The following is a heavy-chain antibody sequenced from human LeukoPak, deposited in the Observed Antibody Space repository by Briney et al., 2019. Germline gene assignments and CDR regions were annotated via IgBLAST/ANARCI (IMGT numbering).Heavy chain of an antibody. CDR3: ARYRAFDI. J-gene: IGHJ3*02. V-gene: IGHV4-59*01. Sequence: PSETLSLTCTVSGGSISGYYWSWIRQPPGKALEWIGYIYSGSTDYNPSLKSRVTISMDTSKNQFSLNLSSLTAADMAVYYCARYRAFDIWGQGTMVTVSS. CDR1: GGSISGYY. CDR2: IYSGST.